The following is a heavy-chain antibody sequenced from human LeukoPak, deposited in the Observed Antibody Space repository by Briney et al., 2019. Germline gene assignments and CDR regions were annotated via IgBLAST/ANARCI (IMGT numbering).Heavy chain of an antibody. Sequence: ASVKASCKASGYTFISYDINWVRQATGQGLEWMGWMNPHSGDTGYAQKFQGRVTMTRNTSISTAYMDLSSLRSEDTAVYYCATSYYDYVWGTTQAFDIWGQGTMVTVSS. CDR3: ATSYYDYVWGTTQAFDI. V-gene: IGHV1-8*01. CDR2: MNPHSGDT. CDR1: GYTFISYD. J-gene: IGHJ3*02. D-gene: IGHD3-16*01.